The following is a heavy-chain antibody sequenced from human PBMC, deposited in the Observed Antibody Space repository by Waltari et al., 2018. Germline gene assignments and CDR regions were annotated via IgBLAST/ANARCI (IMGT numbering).Heavy chain of an antibody. Sequence: QVQLQESGPGLVKPSETLSLTCAVSGGSITNYYWNWMRQPPGKELEWIGYIAYNGRTNYNPSLKSRVTISVDTSKTQFSLKLTSVTAADTAVYYCGRSYDFWSGYPLDYWGPGSLVTVSS. CDR2: IAYNGRT. D-gene: IGHD3-3*01. CDR3: GRSYDFWSGYPLDY. CDR1: GGSITNYY. V-gene: IGHV4-59*01. J-gene: IGHJ4*02.